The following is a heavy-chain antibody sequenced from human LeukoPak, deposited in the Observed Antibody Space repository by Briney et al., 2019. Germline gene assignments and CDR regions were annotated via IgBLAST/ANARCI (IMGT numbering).Heavy chain of an antibody. V-gene: IGHV1-18*04. J-gene: IGHJ3*02. Sequence: ASVKVFCKASGYTFTSYGISWVRQAPGQGLEWMGWISAYNGNTNYAQKLQGRVTMTTDTSTSTAYMELRSLRSDDTAVYYCARVGVLRYFDWLRKNAFDIWGQGTMVTVSS. CDR2: ISAYNGNT. D-gene: IGHD3-9*01. CDR3: ARVGVLRYFDWLRKNAFDI. CDR1: GYTFTSYG.